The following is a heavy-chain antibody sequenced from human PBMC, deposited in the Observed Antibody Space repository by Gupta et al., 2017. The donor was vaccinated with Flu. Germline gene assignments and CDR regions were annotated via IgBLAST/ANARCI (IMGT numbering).Heavy chain of an antibody. J-gene: IGHJ4*02. Sequence: EVQLLESGGGLVQPGGSLRLSCAASGFTFSSYAMNWVRQAPGKGLEWISTMSGSGGSTYYTDSVQGRFTISRDNSKNTLYLQMNSLRAEDTAVYYCAKDVDTYYDFWTGSSDYWGQGTLVTVSS. CDR1: GFTFSSYA. CDR3: AKDVDTYYDFWTGSSDY. V-gene: IGHV3-23*01. CDR2: MSGSGGST. D-gene: IGHD3-3*01.